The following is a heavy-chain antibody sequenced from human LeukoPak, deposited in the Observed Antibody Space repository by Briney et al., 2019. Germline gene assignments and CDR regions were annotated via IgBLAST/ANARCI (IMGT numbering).Heavy chain of an antibody. V-gene: IGHV3-43*01. CDR3: AKDGLDPFDY. CDR1: GFTFDDYT. CDR2: ISWDGGST. Sequence: PGGSLRLSCAASGFTFDDYTMHWVRQAPGKGLEWVSLISWDGGSTYYADSVKGRFTISRDNSKNSLYLQMNSLRTEDTALYYCAKDGLDPFDYWGQRTLVTVSS. J-gene: IGHJ4*02. D-gene: IGHD2-2*03.